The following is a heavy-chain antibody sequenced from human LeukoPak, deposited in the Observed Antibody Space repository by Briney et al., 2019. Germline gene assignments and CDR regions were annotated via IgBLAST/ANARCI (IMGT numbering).Heavy chain of an antibody. CDR3: ARGGSTDYDFWRGYYSLYYFDY. Sequence: SETLSLTCTVSGDSISSYYWSWIRQPAGKGLEWIGRIYTSGSTNYNPSLKSRVTMSVDTSKNQFSLKLSSVTAADTAVYYCARGGSTDYDFWRGYYSLYYFDYWGQGTLVTVSS. CDR1: GDSISSYY. V-gene: IGHV4-4*07. D-gene: IGHD3-3*01. J-gene: IGHJ4*02. CDR2: IYTSGST.